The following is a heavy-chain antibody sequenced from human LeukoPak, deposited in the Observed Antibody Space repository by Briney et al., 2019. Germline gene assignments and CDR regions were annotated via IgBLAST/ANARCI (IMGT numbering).Heavy chain of an antibody. Sequence: SETLTLTCAVYGGSFSGYYWSWIRQPPGKGLEWIGEINHSGSTNYNPSFKSRVTISVDTSKNQFSLKLSSVTAADTAVYYCAHIAARPGKDDYWGQGTLVTVSS. D-gene: IGHD6-6*01. V-gene: IGHV4-34*01. CDR2: INHSGST. J-gene: IGHJ4*02. CDR3: AHIAARPGKDDY. CDR1: GGSFSGYY.